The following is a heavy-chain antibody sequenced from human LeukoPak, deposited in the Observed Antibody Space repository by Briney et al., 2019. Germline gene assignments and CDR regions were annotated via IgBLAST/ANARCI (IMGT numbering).Heavy chain of an antibody. CDR3: ARSLSYYDILTGYYRTTYFDY. J-gene: IGHJ4*02. D-gene: IGHD3-9*01. V-gene: IGHV3-13*01. CDR2: IGTAGDT. Sequence: GGSLRLPCAASGFTFSSYDMHWVRQATGKGLEWVSAIGTAGDTYYPGSVKGRFTISRENAKNSLYLQMNSLRAGDTAVYYCARSLSYYDILTGYYRTTYFDYWGQGTLVTVSS. CDR1: GFTFSSYD.